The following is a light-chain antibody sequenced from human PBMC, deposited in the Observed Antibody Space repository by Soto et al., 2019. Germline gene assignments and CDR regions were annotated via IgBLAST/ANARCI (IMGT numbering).Light chain of an antibody. CDR2: GNT. CDR3: QSYDDSLSVHYV. Sequence: QSVLTQPPSVSGAPGQRVTISCTGSSSNIGSTYDVQWYQQLPGTAPKLLIHGNTNRPSGVPDRFSGSQSGTSASLAIPGLQADDEADYYCQSYDDSLSVHYVFGTGTKLTVL. V-gene: IGLV1-40*01. J-gene: IGLJ1*01. CDR1: SSNIGSTYD.